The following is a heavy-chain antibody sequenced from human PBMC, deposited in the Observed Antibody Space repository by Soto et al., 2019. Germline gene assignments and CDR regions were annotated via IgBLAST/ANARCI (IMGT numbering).Heavy chain of an antibody. D-gene: IGHD2-15*01. Sequence: SVKVSCKVSGYTLSGFSINWVRQAPGQGLEWMGGFNPVYGAANYAQKFQGRVTMTADASTSTAYMELSSLRSEDTAVYYCATVFGYCGGGSGCSGRFAFDLWGQGTMVTVSS. CDR3: ATVFGYCGGGSGCSGRFAFDL. CDR1: GYTLSGFS. V-gene: IGHV1-69*13. J-gene: IGHJ4*02. CDR2: FNPVYGAA.